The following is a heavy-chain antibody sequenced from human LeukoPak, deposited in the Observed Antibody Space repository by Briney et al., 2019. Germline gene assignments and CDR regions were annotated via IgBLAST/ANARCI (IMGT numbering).Heavy chain of an antibody. Sequence: SKTLSLTCTVSGGSISSYYWSWIRQPAGKGLEWIGRIYTSGSTNYNPSLKSRVTMSVDTSKNQFSLKLSSVTAADTAVYYCARDLWFGELLLDWFDPWGQGTLVTVSS. V-gene: IGHV4-4*07. CDR3: ARDLWFGELLLDWFDP. CDR1: GGSISSYY. CDR2: IYTSGST. D-gene: IGHD3-10*01. J-gene: IGHJ5*02.